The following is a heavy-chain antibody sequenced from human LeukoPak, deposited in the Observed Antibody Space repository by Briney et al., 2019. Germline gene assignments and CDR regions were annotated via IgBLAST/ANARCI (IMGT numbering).Heavy chain of an antibody. Sequence: ASVKVSCKPSGYTFSSYGISWVRQAPGQGLEWMGWINVHNGNTKYTQKFQGRVTMTTDISTSTAYTELRGLRSDDTAVYYCARGLLLYSSGWTGFFDYWGQGTLVTVSS. CDR2: INVHNGNT. CDR3: ARGLLLYSSGWTGFFDY. CDR1: GYTFSSYG. J-gene: IGHJ4*02. V-gene: IGHV1-18*01. D-gene: IGHD6-25*01.